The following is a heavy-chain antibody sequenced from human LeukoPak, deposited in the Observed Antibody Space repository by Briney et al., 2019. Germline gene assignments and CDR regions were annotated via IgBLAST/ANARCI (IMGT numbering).Heavy chain of an antibody. J-gene: IGHJ4*02. CDR2: INPSGGST. CDR3: ARDPLDKRITIFGVVIFGPLDY. Sequence: ASVKVSCKASGYTFTRYYMHWVRQAPGQGLEWMGIINPSGGSTSYAQKFQGRVTMTRDTSTSTVYMELSSLRSEDTAVYYCARDPLDKRITIFGVVIFGPLDYWGQGTLVTVSS. CDR1: GYTFTRYY. V-gene: IGHV1-46*01. D-gene: IGHD3-3*01.